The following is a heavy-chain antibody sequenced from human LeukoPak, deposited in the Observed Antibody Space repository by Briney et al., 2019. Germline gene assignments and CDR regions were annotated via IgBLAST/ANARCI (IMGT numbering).Heavy chain of an antibody. D-gene: IGHD5-12*01. Sequence: GGSLRLSCAASGFDFNTYWLSWVRQTPGKGLEWVANIHESGSGKYYVDSVRGRFTIFRDNAKNSLYLQMNSLRAEDTAVYYCARDGYGGYLDQWGQGTLVTVSS. V-gene: IGHV3-7*01. CDR3: ARDGYGGYLDQ. CDR1: GFDFNTYW. J-gene: IGHJ4*02. CDR2: IHESGSGK.